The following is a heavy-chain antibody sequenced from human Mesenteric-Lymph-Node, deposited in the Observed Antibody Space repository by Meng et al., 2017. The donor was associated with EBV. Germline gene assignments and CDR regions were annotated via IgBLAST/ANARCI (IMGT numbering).Heavy chain of an antibody. J-gene: IGHJ5*02. CDR2: IYYSGST. V-gene: IGHV4-30-4*01. D-gene: IGHD3-3*02. CDR1: GASISRDYV. CDR3: ATTSGFSTFIFQS. Sequence: LLPSASGCVKPAHTLSLTCAVSGASISRDYVLTWIRRPPRKGLEWIGNIYYSGSTYYNPSLNSRVTISTDTSKNQYSLKLTSVTAADTAVYYCATTSGFSTFIFQSWGQGTLVTVS.